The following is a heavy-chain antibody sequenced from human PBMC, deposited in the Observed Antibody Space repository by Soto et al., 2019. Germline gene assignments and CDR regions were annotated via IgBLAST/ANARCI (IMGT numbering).Heavy chain of an antibody. CDR3: ARGTPRRYYDILTGYPHYYYYGMDV. V-gene: IGHV1-69*01. J-gene: IGHJ6*02. Sequence: QVQLVQSGAEVKKPGSSVKVSCKASGGTFSSYAISWVRQAPGQGLEWMGGIIPIFGTANYAQKFQGRVTITADESTDTAYMELSSLRSEDTAVYYCARGTPRRYYDILTGYPHYYYYGMDVWGQGTTVTVSS. CDR1: GGTFSSYA. CDR2: IIPIFGTA. D-gene: IGHD3-9*01.